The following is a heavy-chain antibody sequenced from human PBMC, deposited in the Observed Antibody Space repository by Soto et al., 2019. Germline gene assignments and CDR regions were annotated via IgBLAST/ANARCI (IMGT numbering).Heavy chain of an antibody. CDR3: ARVIGNTPCWAFDL. J-gene: IGHJ3*01. CDR2: IYYSGST. V-gene: IGHV4-31*01. Sequence: QVQLQESGPGLVKPSQTLSLTCTVSGGSISSGGYYWSWLRQHPGKGLEWIGYIYYSGSTYYNPSLKSPVTISVDPSKNQFSLKLSSVTAADTAVHYCARVIGNTPCWAFDLWGQGTLVTVSS. CDR1: GGSISSGGYY.